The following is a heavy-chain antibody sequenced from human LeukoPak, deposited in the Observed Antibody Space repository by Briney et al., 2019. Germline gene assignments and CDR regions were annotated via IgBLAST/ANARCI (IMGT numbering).Heavy chain of an antibody. CDR3: ARDPLNDAFDI. CDR2: TQEDGGEK. V-gene: IGHV3-7*01. CDR1: GFTFGDYA. Sequence: PGGSLRLSCTASGFTFGDYAMTWVRQAPGKGLEWVANTQEDGGEKYYVDSVKGRFVISRDNAKNSVYLRMNSLRVEDTAVYYCARDPLNDAFDIWGQGTMVTVSS. J-gene: IGHJ3*02.